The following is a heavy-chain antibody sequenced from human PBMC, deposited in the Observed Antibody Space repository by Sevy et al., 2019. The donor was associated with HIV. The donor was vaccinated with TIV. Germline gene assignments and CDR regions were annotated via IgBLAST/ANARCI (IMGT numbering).Heavy chain of an antibody. D-gene: IGHD1-1*01. CDR1: LYSFSNYW. Sequence: GESLKISCKGSLYSFSNYWIGWVRQMPGKCLEWMGIIYPSDSDTRYSPSFQGQVTISADKSINTAYLQWSSLKASDTAMYYCARGARGTLPAYYYYGMDVWGQGTMVTVSS. V-gene: IGHV5-51*01. J-gene: IGHJ6*02. CDR2: IYPSDSDT. CDR3: ARGARGTLPAYYYYGMDV.